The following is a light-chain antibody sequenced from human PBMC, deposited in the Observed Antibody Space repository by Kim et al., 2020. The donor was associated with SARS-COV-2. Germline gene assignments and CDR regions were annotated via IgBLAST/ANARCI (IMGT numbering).Light chain of an antibody. J-gene: IGLJ2*01. CDR2: GRN. Sequence: SSELTQDPAVSVALRQTVRITCQGDSLRSYYATWYQQRPRQAPVLVIYGRNNRPSGIPDRFSGSSSGNTASLTISGAQAEDEADFYCQSRDSGGNVLFGGGTQLTVL. CDR1: SLRSYY. CDR3: QSRDSGGNVL. V-gene: IGLV3-19*01.